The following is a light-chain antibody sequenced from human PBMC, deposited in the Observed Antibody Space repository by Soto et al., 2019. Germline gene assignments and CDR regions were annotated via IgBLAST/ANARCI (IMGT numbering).Light chain of an antibody. J-gene: IGKJ5*01. CDR1: RSVSNY. CDR3: RQRSNWPIT. CDR2: DAS. Sequence: MELTQSAATLSMSPGESATLSCRASRSVSNYLAWYQQKPGQAPRLLIYDASSRPTDIPARFSGSGSGTDFTLTISSLEPEDFALDYCRQRSNWPITFGQGTRLEIK. V-gene: IGKV3-11*01.